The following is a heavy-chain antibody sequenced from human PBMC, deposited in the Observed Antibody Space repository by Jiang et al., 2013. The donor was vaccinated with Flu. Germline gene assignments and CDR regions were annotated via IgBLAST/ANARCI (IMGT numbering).Heavy chain of an antibody. D-gene: IGHD3-10*01. V-gene: IGHV4-59*08. CDR2: IYHSGSA. Sequence: GPGLVKPSETLSLTCAVSGGSISGDYRSWIRQSPGRGLEWIGYIYHSGSANYNPSLKSRATISLDPARNHLSLRLSSVTATDAALYFCARLLMTSYNPDHAFDVWGQGTVVAVSS. CDR3: ARLLMTSYNPDHAFDV. J-gene: IGHJ3*01. CDR1: GGSISGDY.